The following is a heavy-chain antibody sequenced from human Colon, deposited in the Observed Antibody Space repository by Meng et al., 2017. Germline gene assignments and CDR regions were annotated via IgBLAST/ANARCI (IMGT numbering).Heavy chain of an antibody. D-gene: IGHD1-20*01. CDR1: GFTFSSYT. V-gene: IGHV3-23*01. J-gene: IGHJ4*02. CDR3: ARGDNWNDLDY. CDR2: IAVNGIST. Sequence: GGSLRLSCAASGFTFSSYTMSWVRQAPGKGLEWVSAIAVNGISTYYADSVRGRFTISRDNSKDTLYLEMNSLRPEDTAVYYCARGDNWNDLDYWGQGTLVTVSS.